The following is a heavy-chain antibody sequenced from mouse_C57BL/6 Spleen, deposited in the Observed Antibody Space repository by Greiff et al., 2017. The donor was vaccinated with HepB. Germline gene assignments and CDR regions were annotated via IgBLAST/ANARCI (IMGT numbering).Heavy chain of an antibody. J-gene: IGHJ1*03. CDR2: INPNYGTT. V-gene: IGHV1-39*01. CDR3: ARVRDYGSSYSPWYFDV. CDR1: GYSFTDYN. D-gene: IGHD1-1*01. Sequence: VQLKESGPELVKPGASVKISCKASGYSFTDYNMNWVKQSNGKSLEWIGVINPNYGTTSYNQKFKGKATLTVDQSSSTAYMQLNSLTSEDSAVYYCARVRDYGSSYSPWYFDVWGTGTTVTVSS.